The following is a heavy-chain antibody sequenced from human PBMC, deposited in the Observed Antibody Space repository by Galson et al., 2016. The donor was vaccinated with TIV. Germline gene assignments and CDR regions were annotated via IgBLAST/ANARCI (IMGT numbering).Heavy chain of an antibody. CDR3: AREGLRAVAGPNWFDP. Sequence: SVKVSCKASGYIFTTYAIHWVRQAPGQRLEWMGWINAGNGNTKYSQTFQGRVTFTRDTSASTAYMELSSLRSEDTAVYYCAREGLRAVAGPNWFDPWGQGTLVTVSS. D-gene: IGHD6-13*01. CDR1: GYIFTTYA. CDR2: INAGNGNT. V-gene: IGHV1-3*01. J-gene: IGHJ5*02.